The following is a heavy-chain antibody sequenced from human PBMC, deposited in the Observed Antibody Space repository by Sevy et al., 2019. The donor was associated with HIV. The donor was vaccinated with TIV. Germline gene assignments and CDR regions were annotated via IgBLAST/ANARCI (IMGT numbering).Heavy chain of an antibody. J-gene: IGHJ4*02. Sequence: ASVKVSCKASGGTFSSYAISWVLQAPGQGLEWMGGSIPIFGTANYAQKFQGRVTITADESTSTAYMELSSLRSEDTAVYYCARASLGYSRPYYFDYWGQGTLVTVSS. D-gene: IGHD6-13*01. CDR2: SIPIFGTA. CDR1: GGTFSSYA. CDR3: ARASLGYSRPYYFDY. V-gene: IGHV1-69*13.